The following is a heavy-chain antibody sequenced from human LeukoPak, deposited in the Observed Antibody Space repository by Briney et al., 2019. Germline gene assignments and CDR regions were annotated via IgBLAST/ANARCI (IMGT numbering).Heavy chain of an antibody. D-gene: IGHD5-12*01. Sequence: KPGGSLRLSCAASGFTFSTYDMNWVRQAPGKGLEWVAYISRSRSHIYYADSMKGRLTISRDSARSSAYLQMDSLRDEDTAIYYCARDRAALARMGGMDVWGQGTTVTVFS. CDR2: ISRSRSHI. CDR3: ARDRAALARMGGMDV. V-gene: IGHV3-21*01. CDR1: GFTFSTYD. J-gene: IGHJ6*02.